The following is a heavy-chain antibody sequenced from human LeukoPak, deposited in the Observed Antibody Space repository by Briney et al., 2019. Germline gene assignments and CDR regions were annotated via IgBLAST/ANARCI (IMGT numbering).Heavy chain of an antibody. V-gene: IGHV4-59*01. CDR2: IYYSGST. CDR3: AREGYWYYYDSSGYRLNAFDI. D-gene: IGHD3-22*01. CDR1: GGSISSYY. Sequence: SETLSLTCTVSGGSISSYYWSWIRQPPGKGLEWIGYIYYSGSTNYNPSLKSRVTISVDTSKNQFSLKLSSVTAADTAVYYCAREGYWYYYDSSGYRLNAFDIWGQGTMVTVSS. J-gene: IGHJ3*02.